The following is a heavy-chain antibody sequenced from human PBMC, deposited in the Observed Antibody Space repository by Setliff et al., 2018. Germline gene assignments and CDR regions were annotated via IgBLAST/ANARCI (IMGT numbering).Heavy chain of an antibody. J-gene: IGHJ2*01. Sequence: ASVKVSCKASGGTFGLSAISWVRQAPGQGLEWVGGMLPLHGTRNHTPKLQGRVSITADESKTTVFMELSSLTSEDTAIYFCVRAPPALHGEYGYFDLWGRGTLVTAPQ. CDR1: GGTFGLSA. V-gene: IGHV1-69*13. CDR2: MLPLHGTR. D-gene: IGHD4-17*01. CDR3: VRAPPALHGEYGYFDL.